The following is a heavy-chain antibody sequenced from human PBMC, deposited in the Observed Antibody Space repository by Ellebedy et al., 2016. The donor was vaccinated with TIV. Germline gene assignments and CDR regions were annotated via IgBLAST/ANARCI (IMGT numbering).Heavy chain of an antibody. Sequence: PGGSLRLSCSASTFSLSSYWMSWVRQAPGKGLEWVANPNQHGTEQYYLGSVRGRFTICRDNAKNSVFLRMNSLRADDTGVYYCARWGYCSGGGCYSDPYGLDVWGQGTTVTVSS. CDR3: ARWGYCSGGGCYSDPYGLDV. CDR2: PNQHGTEQ. CDR1: TFSLSSYW. V-gene: IGHV3-7*01. D-gene: IGHD2-15*01. J-gene: IGHJ6*02.